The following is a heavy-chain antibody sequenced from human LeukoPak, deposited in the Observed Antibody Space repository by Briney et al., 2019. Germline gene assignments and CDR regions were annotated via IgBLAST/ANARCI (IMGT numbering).Heavy chain of an antibody. CDR2: ISGSGGST. D-gene: IGHD6-13*01. J-gene: IGHJ6*03. CDR1: GFPFSSYS. CDR3: AKEGSSWYGAYYYYYMDV. Sequence: GGSLRLSCAASGFPFSSYSMNWVRQAPGKGLEWVSAISGSGGSTYYADSVKGRFTISRDNSKNTLYLQMNSLRAEDTAVYYCAKEGSSWYGAYYYYYMDVWGKGTTVTISS. V-gene: IGHV3-23*01.